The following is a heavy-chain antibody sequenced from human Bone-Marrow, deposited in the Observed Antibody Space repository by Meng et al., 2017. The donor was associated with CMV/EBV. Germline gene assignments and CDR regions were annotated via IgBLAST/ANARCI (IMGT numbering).Heavy chain of an antibody. D-gene: IGHD3-3*01. V-gene: IGHV3-74*01. Sequence: GESLKISCAASGFTFSSYWMHWVRQAPGKGLVWVSRINSDGSSTSYADSVKGRFTISRDNAKNTLYLQMNSLRAEDTAVYYCARDAAYYDFWSGYYTGYYYYYGMDVWGQGTTVTLSS. CDR3: ARDAAYYDFWSGYYTGYYYYYGMDV. CDR2: INSDGSST. J-gene: IGHJ6*02. CDR1: GFTFSSYW.